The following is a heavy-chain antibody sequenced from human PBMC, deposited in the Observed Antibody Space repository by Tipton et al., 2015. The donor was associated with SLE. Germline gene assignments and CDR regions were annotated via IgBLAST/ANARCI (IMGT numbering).Heavy chain of an antibody. CDR3: ANLRGGDSSSWYSEDY. V-gene: IGHV3-30*02. CDR2: IRYDGSNK. D-gene: IGHD6-13*01. CDR1: GFTFSSYC. J-gene: IGHJ4*02. Sequence: QLVQSGGGVVQPGGSLRLSCAASGFTFSSYCMHWVRQAPGKGLEWVAFIRYDGSNKYYADSVKGRFTISRDNSKNTLYLQMNSLRAEDTAVYYCANLRGGDSSSWYSEDYWGQGTLVTVSS.